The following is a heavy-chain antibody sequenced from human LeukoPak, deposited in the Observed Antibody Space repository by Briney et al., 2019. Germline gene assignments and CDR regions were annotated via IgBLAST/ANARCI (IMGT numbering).Heavy chain of an antibody. D-gene: IGHD6-19*01. Sequence: AGGSLRLSCAASGFTFDERAMHWVRQAPGKGLEWVSAISRNSGSVGYADSVKGRFTISRDNVKNTLYLQMNSLRAEDTAVYYCARALAGTNDHWGQGTLVTVSS. CDR1: GFTFDERA. CDR2: ISRNSGSV. J-gene: IGHJ4*02. CDR3: ARALAGTNDH. V-gene: IGHV3-9*01.